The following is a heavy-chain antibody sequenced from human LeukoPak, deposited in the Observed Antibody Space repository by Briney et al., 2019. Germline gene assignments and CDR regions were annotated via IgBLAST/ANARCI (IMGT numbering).Heavy chain of an antibody. CDR1: GFTFSSYA. CDR2: ISYDGSNK. J-gene: IGHJ4*02. V-gene: IGHV3-30-3*01. CDR3: ARDARGAYCGGDCSPYFDY. Sequence: GRSLRLSCAASGFTFSSYAMHWVRQAPGKGLEWVAVISYDGSNKYYADSVKGRFTISRGNSKNTLYLQMNSLRAEDTAVYYCARDARGAYCGGDCSPYFDYWGQGTLVTVSS. D-gene: IGHD2-21*02.